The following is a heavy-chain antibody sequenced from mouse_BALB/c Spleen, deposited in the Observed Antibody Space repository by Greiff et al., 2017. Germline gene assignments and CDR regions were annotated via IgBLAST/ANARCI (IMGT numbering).Heavy chain of an antibody. CDR1: GFTFSSYY. V-gene: IGHV5-6-2*01. CDR3: ARRDVRGFAY. Sequence: EVMLVESGGGLVKLGGSLKLSCAASGFTFSSYYMSWVRQTPEKRLELVAAINSNGGSTYYPDTVKGRFTISRDNAKNTLYLQMSSLKSEDTALYYCARRDVRGFAYWGQGTLVTVSA. CDR2: INSNGGST. D-gene: IGHD3-3*01. J-gene: IGHJ3*01.